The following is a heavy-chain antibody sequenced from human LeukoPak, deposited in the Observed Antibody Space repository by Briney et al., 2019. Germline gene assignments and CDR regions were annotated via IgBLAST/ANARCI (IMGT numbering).Heavy chain of an antibody. CDR3: ASGGPCSSTNYYYYCYMDV. D-gene: IGHD2-2*01. CDR2: ITVISNTI. Sequence: GGSLRLSCAASGFSFSTYAMNWFGQAPGKGLGCLSYITVISNTIYYADSVKGRFTVSRDNAKNSLHLQMNSLRTEDTAVYFCASGGPCSSTNYYYYCYMDVWGKGTTVTVSS. J-gene: IGHJ6*03. V-gene: IGHV3-48*04. CDR1: GFSFSTYA.